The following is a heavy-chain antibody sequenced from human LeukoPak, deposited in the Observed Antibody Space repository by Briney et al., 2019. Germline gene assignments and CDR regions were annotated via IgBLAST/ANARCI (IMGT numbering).Heavy chain of an antibody. D-gene: IGHD1-20*01. CDR3: ARLYNWNEGFDY. J-gene: IGHJ4*02. CDR1: GFTFSSYA. V-gene: IGHV3-23*01. Sequence: HAGGSLRLSCAASGFTFSSYAMSWVRQAPGKGLEWVSAISGSGGSTYYADSVRGRFTISRDNSKNTLYLQMNSLRAGDTALYYCARLYNWNEGFDYWGQGTLVTVSS. CDR2: ISGSGGST.